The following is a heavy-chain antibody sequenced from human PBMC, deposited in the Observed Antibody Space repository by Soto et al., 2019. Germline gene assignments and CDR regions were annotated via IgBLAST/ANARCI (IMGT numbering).Heavy chain of an antibody. CDR2: ISYDGSNK. CDR3: AKCGGLRYFDWLLSAVDY. CDR1: GFTFSGYC. D-gene: IGHD3-9*01. J-gene: IGHJ4*02. Sequence: SCKASGFTFSGYCMHWVRQAPGKGLEWVAVISYDGSNKYYADSVKGRFTISRDNSKNTLYLQMNSLRAEDTAVYYCAKCGGLRYFDWLLSAVDYWGQGTLVTVSS. V-gene: IGHV3-30*18.